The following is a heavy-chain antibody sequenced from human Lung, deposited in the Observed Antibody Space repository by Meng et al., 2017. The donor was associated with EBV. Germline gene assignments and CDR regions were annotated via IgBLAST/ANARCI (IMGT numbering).Heavy chain of an antibody. D-gene: IGHD1-26*01. J-gene: IGHJ4*02. CDR3: AKDCFGARDY. V-gene: IGHV3-74*01. CDR2: INEDGSIV. CDR1: GISGYW. Sequence: EAQVMESGGGLVPPGGSLRLSCVGSGISGYWVHWVRLVPGKGLVWVSRINEDGSIVNYADSVKGRFTIFRDNAKNTVSLQMNSLRVEDTALYYCAKDCFGARDYWGQGTLVTVSS.